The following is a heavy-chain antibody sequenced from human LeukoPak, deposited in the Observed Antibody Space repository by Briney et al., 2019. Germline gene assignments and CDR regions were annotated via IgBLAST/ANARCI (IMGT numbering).Heavy chain of an antibody. J-gene: IGHJ4*02. CDR2: MNPNSGNT. V-gene: IGHV1-8*03. CDR3: ARAAAGTGYYFDY. D-gene: IGHD6-13*01. CDR1: GYTFTSYD. Sequence: ASVKVSCKASGYTFTSYDIKWVRQATGQGLEWMGWMNPNSGNTGYAQKFQGRVTITRNTSISPAYMELSSLRSEDTAVYYRARAAAGTGYYFDYWGQGTLVTVSS.